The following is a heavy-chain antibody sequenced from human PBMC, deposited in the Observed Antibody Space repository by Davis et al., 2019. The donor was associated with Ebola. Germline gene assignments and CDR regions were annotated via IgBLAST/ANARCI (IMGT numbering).Heavy chain of an antibody. D-gene: IGHD6-19*01. CDR2: LSGRGGST. Sequence: GESLKISCAASGFTVSSNYMSWVRQSPGQGLEWVSALSGRGGSTYYADSVKGRFTISRDNSKNTLYLQMNSLRDEDTAVYYCAKDMDIRGWYFDYWGQGTLVTVSS. J-gene: IGHJ4*02. CDR1: GFTVSSNY. CDR3: AKDMDIRGWYFDY. V-gene: IGHV3-23*01.